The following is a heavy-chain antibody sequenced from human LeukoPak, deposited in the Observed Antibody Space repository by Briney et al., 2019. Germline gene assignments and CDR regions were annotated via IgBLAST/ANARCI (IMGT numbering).Heavy chain of an antibody. CDR3: ARELEHERYDAFDI. CDR1: GFTFSSYE. V-gene: IGHV3-48*03. CDR2: ISSSGSPI. D-gene: IGHD1/OR15-1a*01. J-gene: IGHJ3*02. Sequence: GGSLRLSCVASGFTFSSYEMNWVRQAPGKGLEWVSYISSSGSPIYYADSVRGRFTVSRDNAKNSLYLQMNSLRAEDTAVYYCARELEHERYDAFDIWGQGTMVTVSS.